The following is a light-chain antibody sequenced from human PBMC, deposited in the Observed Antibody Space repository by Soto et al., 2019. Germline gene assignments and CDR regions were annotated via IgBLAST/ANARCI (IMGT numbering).Light chain of an antibody. CDR1: QSVSSNS. CDR2: GTS. J-gene: IGKJ1*01. Sequence: EIVLTQSPGTLSLSPGESATLSCRASQSVSSNSLAWYRRNPGQPPSLLIYGTSTRATDIPRRCSGSGSGTDFTLTITRLEPEDFAVYFCQQYGDSPPTFGQGTKLEVK. CDR3: QQYGDSPPT. V-gene: IGKV3-20*01.